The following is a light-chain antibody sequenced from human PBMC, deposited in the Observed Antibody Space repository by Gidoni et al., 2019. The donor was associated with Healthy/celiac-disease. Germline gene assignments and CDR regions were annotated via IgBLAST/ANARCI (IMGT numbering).Light chain of an antibody. CDR2: KAS. CDR1: QSISSG. J-gene: IGKJ1*01. CDR3: QQYNSYWT. V-gene: IGKV1-5*03. Sequence: DIQMTQSPSTLSASVGARVTITCRASQSISSGLAWYQQKPGKAPKLLIYKASSLESGVPSRFSGSGSGTEFTLTISSLQPDDFATYYCQQYNSYWTFGQXTKVEIK.